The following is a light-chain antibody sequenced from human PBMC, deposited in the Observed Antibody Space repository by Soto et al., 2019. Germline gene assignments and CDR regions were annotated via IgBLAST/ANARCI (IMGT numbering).Light chain of an antibody. Sequence: QSVLTQPPSASGSPGQSVAISCTGTSSDIGGYNYVSWYQQHPGKAPKLMIFEVSQRPSGVPDRFSGSKSGNTASLTVPGLQAEDEANYYCSSYAGSNNLVFGGGTKLTVL. CDR3: SSYAGSNNLV. V-gene: IGLV2-8*01. CDR1: SSDIGGYNY. J-gene: IGLJ2*01. CDR2: EVS.